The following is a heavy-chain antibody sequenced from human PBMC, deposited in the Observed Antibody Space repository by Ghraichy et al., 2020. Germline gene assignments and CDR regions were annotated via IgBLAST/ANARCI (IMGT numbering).Heavy chain of an antibody. J-gene: IGHJ4*02. CDR3: ARHQQWLVRIEY. D-gene: IGHD6-19*01. CDR2: VYHGWST. V-gene: IGHV4-39*01. Sequence: LEWIGSVYHGWSTYYNPSLKSRVTISVDTSQNQFSLKVRSVTAADTAVYYCARHQQWLVRIEYWGQG.